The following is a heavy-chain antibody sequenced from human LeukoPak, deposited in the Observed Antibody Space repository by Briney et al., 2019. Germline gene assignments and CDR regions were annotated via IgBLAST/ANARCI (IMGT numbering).Heavy chain of an antibody. CDR3: ARGGRSSSSWFDP. D-gene: IGHD6-6*01. V-gene: IGHV4-59*12. CDR1: GGSISSYY. Sequence: PSETLSLTCTVSGGSISSYYWSWIRQPPGKGLEWIGYIYYTGSTNYNPSLKSRVTISLDTSKNQFSLKLTSVTVADTAVYYCARGGRSSSSWFDPWGQGTLVTVSS. CDR2: IYYTGST. J-gene: IGHJ5*02.